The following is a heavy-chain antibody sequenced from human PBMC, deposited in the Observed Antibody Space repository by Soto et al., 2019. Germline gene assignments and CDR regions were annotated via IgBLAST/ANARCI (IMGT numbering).Heavy chain of an antibody. D-gene: IGHD3-22*01. Sequence: QVQLVESGGGVVQPGRSLRISCAASGFTFSSYAMHWVRQAPGKGLEWVAVISYDGSNKYYADSVKGRFTISRDNSKNTLYLQMNSLRAEDTAVYYCARGDDSSGYGPPLDYWGQGTLVTVSS. V-gene: IGHV3-30-3*01. CDR2: ISYDGSNK. CDR3: ARGDDSSGYGPPLDY. CDR1: GFTFSSYA. J-gene: IGHJ4*02.